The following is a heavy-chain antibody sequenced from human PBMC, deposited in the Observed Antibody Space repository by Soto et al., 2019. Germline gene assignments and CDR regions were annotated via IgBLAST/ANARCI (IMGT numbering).Heavy chain of an antibody. CDR2: LHRGGTA. CDR3: ARAPTVTAIFDS. Sequence: GGSLRLSCEASGFTVSSNYLSWVRQAPGKGLEWVSILHRGGTAYYADSVKDRFTISRESSKNTVFLQMNSLRVEDTAVYYCARAPTVTAIFDSWGQGTLVTVSS. D-gene: IGHD4-4*01. CDR1: GFTVSSNY. J-gene: IGHJ4*02. V-gene: IGHV3-66*01.